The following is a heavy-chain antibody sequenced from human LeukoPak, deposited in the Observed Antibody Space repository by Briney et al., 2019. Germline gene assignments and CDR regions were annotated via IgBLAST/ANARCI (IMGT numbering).Heavy chain of an antibody. Sequence: SETLSLTCTVSGGSISSSSYYWGWIRQPPGKGLEWIGSIYYSGSTYYNPSLKSRVTISVDTSKNQFSLKLSSVTAADTAVYYCARGDDYYDSSGLYWGQGTLVTVSA. D-gene: IGHD3-22*01. CDR3: ARGDDYYDSSGLY. CDR1: GGSISSSSYY. V-gene: IGHV4-39*01. CDR2: IYYSGST. J-gene: IGHJ4*02.